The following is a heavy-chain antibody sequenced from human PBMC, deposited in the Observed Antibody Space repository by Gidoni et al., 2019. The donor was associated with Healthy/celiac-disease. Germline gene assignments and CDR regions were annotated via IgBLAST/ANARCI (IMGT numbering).Heavy chain of an antibody. J-gene: IGHJ4*02. CDR3: ARIREPEYSSSSGPQLRVYYFDY. CDR2: IFSNDEN. CDR1: GFSLSNARMG. D-gene: IGHD6-6*01. Sequence: QVTLKESGPVLVKPTETLTLTCTVAGFSLSNARMGVSWIRQPPGKALGWLAHIFSNDENSYNTSLKRRLTISKDTSKSQVVLTMTNMDPVDTATYSCARIREPEYSSSSGPQLRVYYFDYWGQGTLVTVSS. V-gene: IGHV2-26*01.